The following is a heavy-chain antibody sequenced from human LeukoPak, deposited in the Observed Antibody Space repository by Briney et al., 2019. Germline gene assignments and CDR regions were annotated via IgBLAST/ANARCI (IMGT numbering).Heavy chain of an antibody. CDR1: GFTLSSYS. D-gene: IGHD3-3*01. CDR2: ISSGSVYI. Sequence: GGSLRLSCAASGFTLSSYSMNWVRQAPGKGLEWVSSISSGSVYIYYADSVKGRFTISRDDAKNSLYLQMNSLRAEDTAVYYCAKDRVFWSGYYLFDYWGQGTLVTVSS. V-gene: IGHV3-21*04. J-gene: IGHJ4*02. CDR3: AKDRVFWSGYYLFDY.